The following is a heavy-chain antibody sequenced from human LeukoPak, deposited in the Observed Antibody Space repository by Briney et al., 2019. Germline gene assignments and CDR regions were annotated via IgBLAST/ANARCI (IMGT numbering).Heavy chain of an antibody. D-gene: IGHD6-19*01. CDR2: IKQDGSEK. Sequence: GGSLRLSCAAPGFTFSSYWMSWVRQAPGKGLEWVANIKQDGSEKYYVDSVKGRFTISRDNAKNSLYLQMNSLRAEDTAVYYCARGKQWLVIWGQGTLVTVSS. CDR3: ARGKQWLVI. J-gene: IGHJ4*02. V-gene: IGHV3-7*01. CDR1: GFTFSSYW.